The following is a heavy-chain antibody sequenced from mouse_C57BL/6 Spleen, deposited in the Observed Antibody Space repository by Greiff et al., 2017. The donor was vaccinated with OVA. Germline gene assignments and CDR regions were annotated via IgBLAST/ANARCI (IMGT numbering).Heavy chain of an antibody. V-gene: IGHV1-9*01. Sequence: VQLQQSGAVLMKPGASVKLSCKAPGYTFTGYWIEWVKQRPGHGLEWIGEILPGSGSSTSNEKFTGKATFTADTSSNTAYMQLSSLTTEDSAIYDCARNYGEDMAYWGQGTLVTVSA. CDR3: ARNYGEDMAY. D-gene: IGHD1-1*01. CDR1: GYTFTGYW. CDR2: ILPGSGSS. J-gene: IGHJ3*01.